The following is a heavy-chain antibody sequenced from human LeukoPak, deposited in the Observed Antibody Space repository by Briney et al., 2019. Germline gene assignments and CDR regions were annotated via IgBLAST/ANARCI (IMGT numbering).Heavy chain of an antibody. J-gene: IGHJ4*02. CDR3: AREATTVGCDY. CDR1: GFTFSSYN. V-gene: IGHV3-48*01. CDR2: ISNSGSSI. D-gene: IGHD4-23*01. Sequence: GGSLRLSCAASGFTFSSYNMNWVRQAPGKGLEWVSYISNSGSSIHYADSVKGRFTISRDNAKKSLDLQMNGLRAEDTAVYYCAREATTVGCDYWGQGSLVTISS.